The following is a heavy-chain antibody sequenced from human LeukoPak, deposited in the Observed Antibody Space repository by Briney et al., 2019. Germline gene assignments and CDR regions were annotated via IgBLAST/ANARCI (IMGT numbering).Heavy chain of an antibody. Sequence: GASVKVSCKASGYTFAIYGISWVRQAPGQGLEWMAWISPYDGDTNYAQNFEGRVTMTTETSTSTAYMELRSLRSDDTAIYYCARDYCTRGGDCYKGDLFDPWGQGTLVTVSS. J-gene: IGHJ5*02. V-gene: IGHV1-18*01. CDR2: ISPYDGDT. D-gene: IGHD2-21*02. CDR1: GYTFAIYG. CDR3: ARDYCTRGGDCYKGDLFDP.